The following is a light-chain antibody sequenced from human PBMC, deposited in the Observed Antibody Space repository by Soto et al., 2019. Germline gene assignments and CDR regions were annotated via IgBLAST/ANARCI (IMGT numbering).Light chain of an antibody. CDR2: ATS. CDR3: QQLNSYPRT. CDR1: QGIRSY. J-gene: IGKJ3*01. V-gene: IGKV1-9*01. Sequence: DIQLTQSPSFLSASVGDRVTITCRASQGIRSYLAWYQQRPGKAPKFLIYATSTLQSGVPSRFSGSGSGTEFTLTISSLQPEDFATYYCQQLNSYPRTFGPGTKVDIK.